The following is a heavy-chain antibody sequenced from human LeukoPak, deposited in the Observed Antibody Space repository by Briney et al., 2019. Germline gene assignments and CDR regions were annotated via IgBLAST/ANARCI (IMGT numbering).Heavy chain of an antibody. CDR2: ISDSGGST. Sequence: GGSLRLSCAASGFTFSSYAMSWVRQAPGKGLEWVSAISDSGGSTYYADSVKGRFTISRDNSKNTLYLQMNSLRAEDTAVYYCAKDPNYDFWSGYEYYFDYWGQGTLVTVSS. J-gene: IGHJ4*02. CDR3: AKDPNYDFWSGYEYYFDY. D-gene: IGHD3-3*01. CDR1: GFTFSSYA. V-gene: IGHV3-23*01.